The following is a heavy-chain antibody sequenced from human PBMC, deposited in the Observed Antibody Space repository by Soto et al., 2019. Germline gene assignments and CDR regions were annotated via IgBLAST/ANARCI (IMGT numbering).Heavy chain of an antibody. V-gene: IGHV1-18*01. Sequence: ASVKVCCKASGYTFTSYGISWVRQAPGQGLEWMGWISAYNGNTNYAQKLQGRVTMTTDTSTSTAYMELRSLRSDDTAVYYCARDGYYYGSGSYFGGMDVWGQGTTVTVSS. D-gene: IGHD3-10*01. J-gene: IGHJ6*02. CDR2: ISAYNGNT. CDR3: ARDGYYYGSGSYFGGMDV. CDR1: GYTFTSYG.